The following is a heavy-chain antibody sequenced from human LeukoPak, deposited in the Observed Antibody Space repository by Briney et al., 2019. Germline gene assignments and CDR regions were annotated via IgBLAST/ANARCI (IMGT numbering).Heavy chain of an antibody. J-gene: IGHJ6*02. CDR3: AREDGDWNYENYYYGMDV. D-gene: IGHD1-7*01. Sequence: GGSLRLSCAAYGFTFSSYAMHWVRQAPGKGLEWVAVISYDGSNKYYADSVKGRFTISRDNSKNTLYLQMNSLRAEDTAVYYCAREDGDWNYENYYYGMDVWGQGTTVTVSS. V-gene: IGHV3-30-3*01. CDR2: ISYDGSNK. CDR1: GFTFSSYA.